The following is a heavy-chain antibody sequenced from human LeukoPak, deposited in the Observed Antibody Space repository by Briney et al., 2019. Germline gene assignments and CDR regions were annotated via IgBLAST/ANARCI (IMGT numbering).Heavy chain of an antibody. V-gene: IGHV4-38-2*01. J-gene: IGHJ6*03. D-gene: IGHD4-17*01. Sequence: SETLSLTCAVSGYSISGGYYWGWIRQPPGKGLEWIGSIYHSGSTYYNPSLKSRVTISVDASKNQFSLKLSSVTAADTAVYYCASNLQTDYGLDYYYMDVWGKGTTVTVSS. CDR2: IYHSGST. CDR3: ASNLQTDYGLDYYYMDV. CDR1: GYSISGGYY.